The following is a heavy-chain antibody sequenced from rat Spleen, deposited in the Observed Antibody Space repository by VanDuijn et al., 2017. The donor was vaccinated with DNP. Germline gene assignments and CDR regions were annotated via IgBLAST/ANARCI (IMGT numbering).Heavy chain of an antibody. CDR3: ARHSWGAYFDY. Sequence: EVQLVESGGGLVQPGRSLKLSCAASGFTFSDYNMAWVRQAPKKGLEWVATISYDGSSTYYRDSVKGRFTISRDKAKSTLNLKMNSLRSEDTATYYCARHSWGAYFDYWGQGVMFTVSS. CDR2: ISYDGSST. J-gene: IGHJ2*01. CDR1: GFTFSDYN. V-gene: IGHV5-7*01. D-gene: IGHD1-2*01.